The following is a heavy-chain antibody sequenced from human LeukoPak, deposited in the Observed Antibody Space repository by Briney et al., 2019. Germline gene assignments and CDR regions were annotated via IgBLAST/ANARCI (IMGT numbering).Heavy chain of an antibody. Sequence: GGSLRLSCAASGFTFSSYWMHWVRQAPGKGLAWVSRIKSDGSSTTYADSVKGRFTISRDNAKNTLYLQMNSLRAEDTAVYYCATNYYGSGPDHWGLGTLVTVSS. J-gene: IGHJ4*02. D-gene: IGHD3-10*01. CDR1: GFTFSSYW. V-gene: IGHV3-74*01. CDR2: IKSDGSST. CDR3: ATNYYGSGPDH.